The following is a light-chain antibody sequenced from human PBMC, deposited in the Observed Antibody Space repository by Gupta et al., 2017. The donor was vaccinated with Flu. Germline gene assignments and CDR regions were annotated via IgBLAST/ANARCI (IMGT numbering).Light chain of an antibody. J-gene: IGKJ1*01. CDR3: QQSYNISWT. CDR2: AAS. CDR1: QSISTY. Sequence: IQMTKSPSPLSASVGDRVTITCRASQSISTYLNWYQQKPGRAPKLLISAASSLQSAIPSRFSGSGSGTEFTLTISSLQLEDFVIYYCQQSYNISWTFGQGTKVEIK. V-gene: IGKV1-39*01.